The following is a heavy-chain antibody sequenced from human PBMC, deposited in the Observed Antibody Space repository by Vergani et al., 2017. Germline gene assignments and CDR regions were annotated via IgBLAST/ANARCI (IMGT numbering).Heavy chain of an antibody. J-gene: IGHJ6*03. CDR3: ARVNTETNGHLYYDGYMDV. V-gene: IGHV4-34*01. Sequence: QVQLQQWGGGLLKPSETLSLTCVVNGGSFTSYHWTWIRQSPGEGLEWVGDIDHTGRPDYNPSLKSRLTMSVDKSRNQFSLTRNSVTATDTAIYFCARVNTETNGHLYYDGYMDVWGQGTAVTVS. D-gene: IGHD4-11*01. CDR1: GGSFTSYH. CDR2: IDHTGRP.